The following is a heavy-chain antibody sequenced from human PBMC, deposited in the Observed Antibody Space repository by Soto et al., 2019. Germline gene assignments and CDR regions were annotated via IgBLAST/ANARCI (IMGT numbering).Heavy chain of an antibody. CDR1: GYTFTSYA. V-gene: IGHV1-3*01. J-gene: IGHJ3*02. Sequence: QVQLVQSGAEVKKPGASVKVSCKASGYTFTSYAMHWVRQAPGQRLEWMGWINAGNGNTKYSQKFQGRVTITRDTSASTAYMELSSLRSEDTAVYYCARDYGELDDAFDIWGQGTMVTVSS. CDR2: INAGNGNT. CDR3: ARDYGELDDAFDI. D-gene: IGHD4-17*01.